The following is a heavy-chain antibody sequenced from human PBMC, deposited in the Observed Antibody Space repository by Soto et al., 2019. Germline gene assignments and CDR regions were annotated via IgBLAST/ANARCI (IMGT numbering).Heavy chain of an antibody. CDR1: GFTISSYD. V-gene: IGHV3-23*01. D-gene: IGHD2-8*02. CDR3: AKATATGGGAFDI. CDR2: LSDRGATT. J-gene: IGHJ3*02. Sequence: PGGSLRLSCAASGFTISSYDMSWVRQAPGKGLEWVSGLSDRGATTHYADSVKGRFTISRDNSKNTVYLQMSSLAAGDTALYYCAKATATGGGAFDICGQGTMVTV.